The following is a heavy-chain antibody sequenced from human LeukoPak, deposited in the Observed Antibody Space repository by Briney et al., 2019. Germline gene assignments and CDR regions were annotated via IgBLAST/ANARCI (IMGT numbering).Heavy chain of an antibody. Sequence: GGSLRLSCAASGFTFDNYAMTWVRQAPGKGLEWVSGISGSGSNTYYADSVKGRFTISRDNSKNTLYLQMNSLRAEDTAVYYCTTCGGNSRAGVDYWGQGTLVTVSS. CDR3: TTCGGNSRAGVDY. V-gene: IGHV3-23*01. D-gene: IGHD4-23*01. CDR2: ISGSGSNT. J-gene: IGHJ4*02. CDR1: GFTFDNYA.